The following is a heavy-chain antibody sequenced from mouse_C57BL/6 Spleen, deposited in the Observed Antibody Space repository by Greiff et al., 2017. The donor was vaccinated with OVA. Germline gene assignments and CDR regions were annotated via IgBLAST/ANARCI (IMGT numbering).Heavy chain of an antibody. V-gene: IGHV5-17*01. CDR3: ARGPYGSSYVNV. CDR2: ISSGSSTI. Sequence: DVQLQESGGGLVKPGGSLKLSCAASGFTFSDYGMHWVRQAPEKGLEWVAYISSGSSTIYYADTVKGRFTISRDNAKNTLFLQMTSLRSEDTAMYYCARGPYGSSYVNVWGTGTTVTVSS. CDR1: GFTFSDYG. D-gene: IGHD1-1*01. J-gene: IGHJ1*03.